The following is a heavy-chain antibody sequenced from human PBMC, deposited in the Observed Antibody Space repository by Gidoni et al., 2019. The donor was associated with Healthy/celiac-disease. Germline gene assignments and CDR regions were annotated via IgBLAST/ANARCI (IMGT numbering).Heavy chain of an antibody. D-gene: IGHD2-15*01. V-gene: IGHV3-9*01. CDR2: ISWSSGII. Sequence: EVQLVESGGGLVQPGRSLSLSCAVSGFSFADYAMHWVRQAPGKGLEWVSGISWSSGIIAYADSVKGRFTISRDNAKNSLYLQMNSLGPEDTALYYCAKGGILVVKDAFDIWGQGTMVTVSS. J-gene: IGHJ3*02. CDR3: AKGGILVVKDAFDI. CDR1: GFSFADYA.